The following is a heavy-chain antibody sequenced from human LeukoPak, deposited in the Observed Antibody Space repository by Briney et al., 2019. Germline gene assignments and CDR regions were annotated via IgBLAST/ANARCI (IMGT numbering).Heavy chain of an antibody. CDR1: GFSLSTSGVG. Sequence: SGPTLVKPTQTLTLTCTFSGFSLSTSGVGVGWIRQPPGRALEWLAVIYWDNDKRYSPSLKSRLTITKDTSKNQVVLTMTNMEPVDTATYYCAHRVYGAPSWNAGHFDYWGQGTLVTVSS. D-gene: IGHD1-1*01. CDR2: IYWDNDK. CDR3: AHRVYGAPSWNAGHFDY. J-gene: IGHJ4*02. V-gene: IGHV2-5*02.